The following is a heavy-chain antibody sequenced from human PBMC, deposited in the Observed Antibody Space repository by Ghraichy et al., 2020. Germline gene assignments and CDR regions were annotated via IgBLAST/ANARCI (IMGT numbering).Heavy chain of an antibody. CDR3: AREVGYPCGPWGY. J-gene: IGHJ4*02. Sequence: GGSLRLSCAASGFAVSSCSMSWVRHAPGKGLEWVSVIYPDGTTSYEDSARGRFTISNDNYKSTVSLQLNSLRGEDTALYYCAREVGYPCGPWGYWGQGTLVAVSP. CDR1: GFAVSSCS. CDR2: IYPDGTT. D-gene: IGHD3-22*01. V-gene: IGHV3-66*01.